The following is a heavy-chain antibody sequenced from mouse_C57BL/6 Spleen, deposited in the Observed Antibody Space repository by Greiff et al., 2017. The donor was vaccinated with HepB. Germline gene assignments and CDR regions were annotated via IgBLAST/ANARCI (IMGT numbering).Heavy chain of an antibody. CDR3: GRRLGGDY. Sequence: EVQLQQSGPELVKPGASVKISCKASGYTFTDYYMNWVKQSHGKSLEWIGDINPNNGGTSYNQKFKGKATLTVDKSSSTAYMELRSLTSEDSAVYYCGRRLGGDYWGQGTTLTVSS. D-gene: IGHD3-2*02. J-gene: IGHJ2*01. CDR2: INPNNGGT. V-gene: IGHV1-26*01. CDR1: GYTFTDYY.